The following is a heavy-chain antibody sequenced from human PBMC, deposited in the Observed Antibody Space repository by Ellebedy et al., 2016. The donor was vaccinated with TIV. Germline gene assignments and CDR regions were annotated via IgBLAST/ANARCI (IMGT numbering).Heavy chain of an antibody. CDR2: IYYSGTT. CDR3: AGWLGELLYVRWFDP. D-gene: IGHD3-10*01. CDR1: GGSMTRSSYY. V-gene: IGHV4-39*01. Sequence: SETLSLTCTVSGGSMTRSSYYWAWIRQPPGTGLEWIGSIYYSGTTYYNPSLKSRVTLSVDTSTNQFSLKLSSVTAADTALYYCAGWLGELLYVRWFDPWGQGTLVTVSS. J-gene: IGHJ5*02.